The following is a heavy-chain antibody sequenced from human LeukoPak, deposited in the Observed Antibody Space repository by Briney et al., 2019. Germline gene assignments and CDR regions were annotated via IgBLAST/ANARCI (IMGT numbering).Heavy chain of an antibody. J-gene: IGHJ3*02. CDR2: ISSSSSTI. Sequence: GGSLRLSFAASGFTFSSYSMNWVRQAPGKGLEWVSYISSSSSTIYYADSVKGRFTISRDNAKNSLYLQMNSLRAEDTAVYYCARDRSPFSDVVRGDAFDIWGQGTMVTVSS. V-gene: IGHV3-48*04. CDR1: GFTFSSYS. D-gene: IGHD4-23*01. CDR3: ARDRSPFSDVVRGDAFDI.